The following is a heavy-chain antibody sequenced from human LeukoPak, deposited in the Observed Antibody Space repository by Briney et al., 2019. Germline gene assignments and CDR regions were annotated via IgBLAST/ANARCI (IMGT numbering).Heavy chain of an antibody. CDR3: ARDCSGGTCYLGVLDY. V-gene: IGHV4-4*02. D-gene: IGHD2-15*01. CDR2: IYHSGST. CDR1: GGSISSSNW. J-gene: IGHJ4*02. Sequence: SGTLSLACAVSGGSISSSNWWSWVRQPPGKGLEWIGEIYHSGSTNYNPSLKSRVAMSVDTSKNQFSLVLTFVTAADAAVYSCARDCSGGTCYLGVLDYWGQGIRVTVSS.